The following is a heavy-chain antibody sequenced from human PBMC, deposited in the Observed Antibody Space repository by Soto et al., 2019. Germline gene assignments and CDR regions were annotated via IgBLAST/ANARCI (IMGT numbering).Heavy chain of an antibody. CDR2: ISGSGGST. Sequence: PGGSLRLSCAASGFTFSSYAMSWVRQAPGKGLEWVSAISGSGGSTYYADSVKGRFTISRDNSENTLYLQMNSLRAEDTAVYYCAATPPVAVAGTDYYYGMDVWGQGXTVTVYS. CDR1: GFTFSSYA. J-gene: IGHJ6*02. CDR3: AATPPVAVAGTDYYYGMDV. V-gene: IGHV3-23*01. D-gene: IGHD6-19*01.